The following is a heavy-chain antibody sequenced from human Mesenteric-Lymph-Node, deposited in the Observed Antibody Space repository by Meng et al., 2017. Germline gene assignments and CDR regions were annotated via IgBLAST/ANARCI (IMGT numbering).Heavy chain of an antibody. V-gene: IGHV4-34*01. J-gene: IGHJ4*02. D-gene: IGHD6-13*01. CDR3: ARELDSSSETMDY. CDR1: GGSFSGYY. Sequence: SETLSLTCAVYGGSFSGYYWSWIRQPPGKGLEWIGEINHSGSTNYNPSLKSRVTISVDTSKNQFSLKLSSVTAADTAVYYCARELDSSSETMDYWGQGTLVTVSS. CDR2: INHSGST.